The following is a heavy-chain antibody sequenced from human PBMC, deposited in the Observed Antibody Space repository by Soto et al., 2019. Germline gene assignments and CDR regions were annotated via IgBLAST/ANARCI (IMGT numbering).Heavy chain of an antibody. CDR2: ISYDGSNK. J-gene: IGHJ6*02. V-gene: IGHV3-30*18. D-gene: IGHD3-10*01. CDR1: GLTFNTYG. CDR3: EKDLGRYNYGTDV. Sequence: PGGSLRLSCAASGLTFNTYGMHWVRQAPGKGLEWVAVISYDGSNKYYADSVKGRFTISRDNSKNTLYLQMNSLRGEDTAVYYCEKDLGRYNYGTDVWGQGTTVTVSS.